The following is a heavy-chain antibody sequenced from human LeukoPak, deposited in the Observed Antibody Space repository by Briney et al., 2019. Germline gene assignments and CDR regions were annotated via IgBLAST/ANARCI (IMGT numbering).Heavy chain of an antibody. V-gene: IGHV1-46*01. CDR3: ARGSGDCSGGSCYATYFQH. D-gene: IGHD2-15*01. J-gene: IGHJ1*01. CDR1: GYTFTSYY. Sequence: ASVKVSCKASGYTFTSYYMHWVRQAPGRGLEWMGIINPSGGSTSYAQKFQGRVTMTRDTSTSTVYMELSSLRSEDTAVYYCARGSGDCSGGSCYATYFQHWGQGTLVTVSS. CDR2: INPSGGST.